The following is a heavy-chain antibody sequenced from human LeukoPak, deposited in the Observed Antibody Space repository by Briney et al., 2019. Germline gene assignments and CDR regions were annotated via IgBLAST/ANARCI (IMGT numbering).Heavy chain of an antibody. D-gene: IGHD2-8*01. CDR1: GFTFSGHW. V-gene: IGHV3-7*01. J-gene: IGHJ3*01. CDR2: IKQDGSEK. CDR3: ARVQGHPPNGLDV. Sequence: PGGSLRLSCAASGFTFSGHWMSWVRQAPGKGPEWVANIKQDGSEKYYVDSVKGRFTISRDNAKNSLYLQMNSLRVEDTAVYYCARVQGHPPNGLDVWGQGTMVTVSS.